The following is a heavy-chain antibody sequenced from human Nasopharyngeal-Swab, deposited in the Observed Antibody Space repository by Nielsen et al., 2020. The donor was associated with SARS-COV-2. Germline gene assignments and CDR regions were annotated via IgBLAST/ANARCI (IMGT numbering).Heavy chain of an antibody. V-gene: IGHV4-30-2*01. CDR3: ARVRGVPDYYMDV. J-gene: IGHJ6*03. CDR2: IYHSGST. Sequence: LRLSCAVSGGSISSGGYSWSWIRQPPGKGLEWIGYIYHSGSTYYNPSLKSRVTISVDRSKNQFSLKLSSVTAADTAVYYCARVRGVPDYYMDVWGKGTTVTVSS. D-gene: IGHD3-16*01. CDR1: GGSISSGGYS.